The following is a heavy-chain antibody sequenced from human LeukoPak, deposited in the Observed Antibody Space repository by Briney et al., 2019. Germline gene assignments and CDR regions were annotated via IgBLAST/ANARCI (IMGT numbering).Heavy chain of an antibody. Sequence: GGSLRLSCVASGFTVRSNYMSWVRQAPGKGLEWVSYISSSGSTRYYADSVKGRFTISRDNAKNSLYLQMNSLRAEDTGVYYCARDGSGWYDYWGQGILVTVSS. D-gene: IGHD6-19*01. J-gene: IGHJ4*02. V-gene: IGHV3-11*04. CDR2: ISSSGSTR. CDR1: GFTVRSNY. CDR3: ARDGSGWYDY.